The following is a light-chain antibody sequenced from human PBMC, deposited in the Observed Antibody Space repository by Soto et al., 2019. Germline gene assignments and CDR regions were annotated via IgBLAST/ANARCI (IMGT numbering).Light chain of an antibody. J-gene: IGLJ2*01. CDR2: EVS. CDR3: SSYTSSSTVV. Sequence: SALTQPASVSGSPGQSITISCTGTSSDVGGYNYVSWYQQHPGKAPKLMIYEVSHQPSGVSNRFSGSKSGNTASLTISGLQAEDEADYYCSSYTSSSTVVFGGGTKLTVL. CDR1: SSDVGGYNY. V-gene: IGLV2-14*01.